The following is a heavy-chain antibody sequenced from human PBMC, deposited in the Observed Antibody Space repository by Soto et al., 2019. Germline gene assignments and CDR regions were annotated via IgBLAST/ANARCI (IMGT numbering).Heavy chain of an antibody. CDR3: ARCYCSVGSCYTCWHFDL. Sequence: QVQLVQSAAEVKKPWASVKVSCKASGYTFSNFGLSWVRQAPGQGLEWMGWIGPYNGNTDHAQNFQDRVTMTTDTSTNTGYMELRGLTSDDTAVYYCARCYCSVGSCYTCWHFDLWGRGTLVTVSS. CDR2: IGPYNGNT. D-gene: IGHD2-15*01. CDR1: GYTFSNFG. V-gene: IGHV1-18*01. J-gene: IGHJ2*01.